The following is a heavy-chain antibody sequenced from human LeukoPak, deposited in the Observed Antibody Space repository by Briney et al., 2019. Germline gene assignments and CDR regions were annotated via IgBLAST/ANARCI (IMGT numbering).Heavy chain of an antibody. Sequence: SETLSLTCTVSGGSISNYYWSWIRQPPGKGLEWIGYIYYSGSTNYNPSLKSRVTISVDTSKNQFSLKLSSVTAADTAVYYCARERWGTYRFQPYYFDYWGQGTLVTVSS. CDR1: GGSISNYY. CDR3: ARERWGTYRFQPYYFDY. V-gene: IGHV4-59*01. CDR2: IYYSGST. D-gene: IGHD3-16*02. J-gene: IGHJ4*02.